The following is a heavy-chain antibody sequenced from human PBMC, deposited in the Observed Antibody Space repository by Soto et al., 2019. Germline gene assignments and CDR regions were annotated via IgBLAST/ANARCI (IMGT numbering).Heavy chain of an antibody. Sequence: QVTLKATGPVLVKPTETLTLTCTVSGFSLSNARMGVSWIRLPPGKALEWLAHIFSIDEKSYSTSLKSRLTIPRDTSKSQVVLTMTNMDPVDTATYYRARIGYSSGWYRLWGQGTLVTVSS. V-gene: IGHV2-26*01. CDR2: IFSIDEK. CDR3: ARIGYSSGWYRL. J-gene: IGHJ4*02. CDR1: GFSLSNARMG. D-gene: IGHD6-19*01.